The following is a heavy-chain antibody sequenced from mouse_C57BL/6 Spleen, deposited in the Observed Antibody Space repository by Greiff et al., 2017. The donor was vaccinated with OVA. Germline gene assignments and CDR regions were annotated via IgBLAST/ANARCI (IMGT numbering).Heavy chain of an antibody. CDR2: INPSTGGT. Sequence: EVQLQQSGPELVKPGASVKISCKASGYSFTGYYMNWVKQSPEKSLEWIGEINPSTGGTTYNQKFKAKATLTVDKSSSTAYMQLKSLTSEDSAVYYCARALYDYDGPPFAYWGQGTLVTVSA. J-gene: IGHJ3*01. CDR3: ARALYDYDGPPFAY. V-gene: IGHV1-42*01. CDR1: GYSFTGYY. D-gene: IGHD2-4*01.